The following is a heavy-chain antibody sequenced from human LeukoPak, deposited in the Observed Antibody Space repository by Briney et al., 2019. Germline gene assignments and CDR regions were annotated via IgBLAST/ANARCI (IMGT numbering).Heavy chain of an antibody. J-gene: IGHJ5*02. D-gene: IGHD2-2*01. CDR1: GSSISSSAYY. CDR2: IHNGGST. CDR3: ARHPGRHCGSTSCPNWFDP. V-gene: IGHV4-39*01. Sequence: SETLSLTCTVSGSSISSSAYYWGWVRQPPGKGLEWIGSIHNGGSTYYNPSHRSRVSISVDTSKNQFSLKLSSVTAADTAVYYCARHPGRHCGSTSCPNWFDPWGQGTLVTVSS.